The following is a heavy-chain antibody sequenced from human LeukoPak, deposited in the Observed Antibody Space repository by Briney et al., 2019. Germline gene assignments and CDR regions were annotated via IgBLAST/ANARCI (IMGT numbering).Heavy chain of an antibody. CDR1: GFTFSSYG. Sequence: GGSLRLSCAASGFTFSSYGMHWVRQAPGKGLEWVAFIRYDGSNKYYADSVKGRFTISRDNSKNTLYLQMNSLRAEDTAVYYCAKDDNGYYYDSSGYLFDYWGQGTLVTVSS. CDR3: AKDDNGYYYDSSGYLFDY. J-gene: IGHJ4*02. V-gene: IGHV3-30*02. CDR2: IRYDGSNK. D-gene: IGHD3-22*01.